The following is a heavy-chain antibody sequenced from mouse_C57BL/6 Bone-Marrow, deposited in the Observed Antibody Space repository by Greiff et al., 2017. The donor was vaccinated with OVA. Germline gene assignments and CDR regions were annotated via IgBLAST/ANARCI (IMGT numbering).Heavy chain of an antibody. CDR1: GFTFSDYG. V-gene: IGHV5-17*01. Sequence: EVKLMESGGGLVKPGGSLKLSCAASGFTFSDYGMHWVRQAPEKGLEWVAYISSGSSTIYYADTVKGRFTISRDNAKNTLFLQMTSLRSEDTAMYYCARDYYGPPTAMDYWGQGTSVTVSS. D-gene: IGHD2-1*01. CDR3: ARDYYGPPTAMDY. CDR2: ISSGSSTI. J-gene: IGHJ4*01.